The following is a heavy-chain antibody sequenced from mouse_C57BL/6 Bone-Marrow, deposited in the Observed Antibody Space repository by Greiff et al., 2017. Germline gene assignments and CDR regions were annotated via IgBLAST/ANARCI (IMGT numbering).Heavy chain of an antibody. CDR3: ARDYYYGSKDY. J-gene: IGHJ2*01. Sequence: QVQLKESGPELVKPGASVKISCKASGYAFSSSWMNWVKQRPGKGLEWIGRIYPGDGDTNYNGKFKGKATLTAYKSSSTAYMQLRSLTSEDSAVYFCARDYYYGSKDYWGQGTTLTVSS. V-gene: IGHV1-82*01. CDR1: GYAFSSSW. CDR2: IYPGDGDT. D-gene: IGHD1-1*01.